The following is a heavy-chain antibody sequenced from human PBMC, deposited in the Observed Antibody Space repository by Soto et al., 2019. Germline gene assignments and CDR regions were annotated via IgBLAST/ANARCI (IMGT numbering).Heavy chain of an antibody. V-gene: IGHV4-31*03. D-gene: IGHD2-21*01. CDR3: ARLRIATNNYKWFDP. J-gene: IGHJ5*02. CDR1: GAALNSGNYY. Sequence: TXETLSLTFSVSGAALNSGNYYWSWIRQVPGKGLEWIGHIYVTGAVDYNPSLRDRITISQDTSERQFSLNLRLVTAADTAVYYCARLRIATNNYKWFDPWGQGTLVTVSS. CDR2: IYVTGAV.